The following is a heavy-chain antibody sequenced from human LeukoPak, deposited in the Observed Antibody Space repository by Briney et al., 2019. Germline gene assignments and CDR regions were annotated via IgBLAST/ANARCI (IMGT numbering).Heavy chain of an antibody. D-gene: IGHD3-10*01. CDR3: AREVTLLWFGKKDY. J-gene: IGHJ4*02. V-gene: IGHV1-8*03. Sequence: ASVKVSCKASGYTFTSYDINWVRQATGQGLEWMGWMNPNSGNTGYAQKFQGRVTITADESTSTAYMELSSLRSDDTAVYYCAREVTLLWFGKKDYWGQGTLVTVSS. CDR2: MNPNSGNT. CDR1: GYTFTSYD.